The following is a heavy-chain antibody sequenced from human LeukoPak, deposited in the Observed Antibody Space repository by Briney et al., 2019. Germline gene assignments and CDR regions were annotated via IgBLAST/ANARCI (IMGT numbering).Heavy chain of an antibody. J-gene: IGHJ4*02. V-gene: IGHV4-39*01. CDR1: GGSISSSSYY. Sequence: PSETLSLTCTVSGGSISSSSYYWGWIRQPPGKGLEWIGSTYYSGSTYYNPSLKSRVTISVDTSKNQFSLKLSSVTAADTAVYYCARQRKGGVTIDYWGQGTLVTVSS. CDR3: ARQRKGGVTIDY. CDR2: TYYSGST. D-gene: IGHD3-16*01.